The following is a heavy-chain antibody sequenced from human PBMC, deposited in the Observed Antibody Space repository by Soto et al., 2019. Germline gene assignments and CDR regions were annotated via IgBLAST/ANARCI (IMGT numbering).Heavy chain of an antibody. CDR3: ARGRKYYDFWSGYYGSYYYYMDV. Sequence: SETLSLTCAVYGGSFSGYYWSWIRQPPGKGLEWIGEINHSGSTNYNPSLKSRVTISVDTSKNQFSLKLSSVTAADTAVYYCARGRKYYDFWSGYYGSYYYYMDVWGKGTTVTVSS. CDR2: INHSGST. CDR1: GGSFSGYY. D-gene: IGHD3-3*01. J-gene: IGHJ6*03. V-gene: IGHV4-34*01.